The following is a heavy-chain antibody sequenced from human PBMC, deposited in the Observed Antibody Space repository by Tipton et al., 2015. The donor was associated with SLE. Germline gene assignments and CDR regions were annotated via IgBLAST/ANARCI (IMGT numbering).Heavy chain of an antibody. Sequence: TLSLTCTVSGGSINGYYWNLFRQPPGRELEWIGYIYHSGSTNYNPSLKSRVTMSIDTSKNQFSLKLSSVTTADTAVYYCARDLGAGWGGHWYFDLWGRGTLLTVSS. CDR2: IYHSGST. D-gene: IGHD3-16*01. V-gene: IGHV4-59*01. J-gene: IGHJ2*01. CDR1: GGSINGYY. CDR3: ARDLGAGWGGHWYFDL.